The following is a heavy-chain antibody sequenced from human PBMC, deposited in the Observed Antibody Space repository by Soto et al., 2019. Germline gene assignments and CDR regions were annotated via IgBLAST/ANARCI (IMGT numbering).Heavy chain of an antibody. Sequence: SETLSLTCTVSGGSISSSSYYWGWIRQPPGKGLEWIGSIYYSGSTYYNPSLKSRVTISVDTSKNQFSLKLSSVTAADTAVYYCATELGYCSGGSCPREYYYYYYGMDVWGQGTTVTVSS. J-gene: IGHJ6*02. D-gene: IGHD2-15*01. CDR1: GGSISSSSYY. CDR3: ATELGYCSGGSCPREYYYYYYGMDV. V-gene: IGHV4-39*02. CDR2: IYYSGST.